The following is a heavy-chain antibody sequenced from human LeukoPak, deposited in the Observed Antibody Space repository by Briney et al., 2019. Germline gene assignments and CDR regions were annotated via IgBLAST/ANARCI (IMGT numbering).Heavy chain of an antibody. Sequence: SETLSLTCTVSGGSISSYYWSWIRQPPGKGLEWIGYIYYSGSTNYNPSLKSRVTISVDTSKNQFSLKLSSVTAADTAVYYCARAPPTAYYYYYYGMDVWGQGTTVTVSS. CDR1: GGSISSYY. CDR3: ARAPPTAYYYYYYGMDV. J-gene: IGHJ6*02. V-gene: IGHV4-59*08. CDR2: IYYSGST. D-gene: IGHD2-21*01.